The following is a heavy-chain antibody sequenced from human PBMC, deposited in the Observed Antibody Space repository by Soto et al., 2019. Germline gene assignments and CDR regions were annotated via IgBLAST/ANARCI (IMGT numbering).Heavy chain of an antibody. Sequence: PGGSMRLSCAAAGGTFGSHAMSWVRQAQGKGLEWVSGISGSGDRTYYADSVKGRFTISRDTSKTPLYLQMNSLRAEDTAVYYCAKGVPGIAVAGTGYFQHWGQGTRVTVSS. D-gene: IGHD6-19*01. CDR1: GGTFGSHA. CDR2: ISGSGDRT. J-gene: IGHJ1*01. CDR3: AKGVPGIAVAGTGYFQH. V-gene: IGHV3-23*01.